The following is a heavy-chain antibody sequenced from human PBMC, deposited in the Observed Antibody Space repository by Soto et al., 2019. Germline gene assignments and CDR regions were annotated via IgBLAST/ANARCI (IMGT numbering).Heavy chain of an antibody. CDR1: GFSFRNYG. CDR3: ARLAYYEGGGYVYYYGLDV. CDR2: IWHDGRSE. V-gene: IGHV3-33*01. D-gene: IGHD3-22*01. Sequence: QVHLVESGGGVVQPGRSLRLSCAATGFSFRNYGMHWVRQAPGKGLERVALIWHDGRSENYEDSVKGRFSVSRDNSRNTVYLQMNSLRAEDTAVYYCARLAYYEGGGYVYYYGLDVWGQGTTVIVSS. J-gene: IGHJ6*02.